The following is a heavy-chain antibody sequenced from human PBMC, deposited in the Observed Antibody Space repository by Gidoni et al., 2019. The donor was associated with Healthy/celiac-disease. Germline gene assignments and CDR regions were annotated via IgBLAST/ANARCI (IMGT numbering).Heavy chain of an antibody. D-gene: IGHD1-1*01. Sequence: HMQLVQSGPEVKKPGTSVQVSCQASGFTFTSSAVQWVRQARGQRLEWIGWIVVGSGNTNYAQKFQERVTITRDMSTSTAYMELSSLRSEDTAVYYCAAAERLDAFDIWGQGTMVTVSS. CDR3: AAAERLDAFDI. CDR1: GFTFTSSA. V-gene: IGHV1-58*01. CDR2: IVVGSGNT. J-gene: IGHJ3*02.